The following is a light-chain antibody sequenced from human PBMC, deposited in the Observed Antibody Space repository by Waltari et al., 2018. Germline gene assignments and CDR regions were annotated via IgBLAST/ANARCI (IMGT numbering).Light chain of an antibody. CDR3: QQYDAYALT. Sequence: DIQMTQSPSTLSASVGDRVIITCRASQSIRSSLAWYQQKPGKAPKFLIYEASSLESGVPSRFSGSGSGTEFTLTISSLQPDDFATYFCQQYDAYALTFGGGTKVEIK. J-gene: IGKJ4*01. CDR2: EAS. CDR1: QSIRSS. V-gene: IGKV1-5*03.